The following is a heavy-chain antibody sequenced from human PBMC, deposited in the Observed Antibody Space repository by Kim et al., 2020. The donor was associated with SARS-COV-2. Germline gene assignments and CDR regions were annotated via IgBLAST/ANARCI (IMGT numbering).Heavy chain of an antibody. CDR1: GYTFTSYF. CDR3: AREADNLTNFDF. V-gene: IGHV1-46*01. CDR2: LNPDGYTT. J-gene: IGHJ4*02. D-gene: IGHD1-1*01. Sequence: ASVKVSCKASGYTFTSYFMHWLRQAPGQGLEWMGALNPDGYTTYFAQKFQGRVTITRDTSTSTLYMELSSLRSEDTAVYYCAREADNLTNFDFWGQGTLV.